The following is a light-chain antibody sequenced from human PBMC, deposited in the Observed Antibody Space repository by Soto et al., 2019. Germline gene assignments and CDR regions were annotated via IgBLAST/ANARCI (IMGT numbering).Light chain of an antibody. Sequence: FMLTQPHSVSESPGKTVTISCTRSSGSIASNYVQWYQQRPGSAPTTVIYEDNQRPSGVPDRFSGSIDSSPNSASLTISGLKTEDEADYYCQSYDSSNVVFGGGTKLTVL. CDR3: QSYDSSNVV. CDR2: EDN. J-gene: IGLJ2*01. V-gene: IGLV6-57*04. CDR1: SGSIASNY.